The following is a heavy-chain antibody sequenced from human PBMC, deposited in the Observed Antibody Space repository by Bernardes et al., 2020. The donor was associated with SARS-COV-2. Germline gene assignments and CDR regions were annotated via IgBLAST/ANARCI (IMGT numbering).Heavy chain of an antibody. D-gene: IGHD4-17*01. J-gene: IGHJ4*02. CDR3: ASGDYDDMGAH. Sequence: GGSLRLSCAASGFTFSSYGMHWVRQAPGKGLEWLAVISSEGSTKYYADSVKGRFTISRDNSENTVFLQMNSLRAGATALYYCASGDYDDMGAHWGQGTLVTDSS. CDR2: ISSEGSTK. V-gene: IGHV3-30*03. CDR1: GFTFSSYG.